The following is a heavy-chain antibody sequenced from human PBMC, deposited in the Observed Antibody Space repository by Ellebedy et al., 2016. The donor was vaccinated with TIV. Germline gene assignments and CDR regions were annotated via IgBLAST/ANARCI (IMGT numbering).Heavy chain of an antibody. J-gene: IGHJ6*02. V-gene: IGHV3-23*01. Sequence: GESLKISCAASGFTFSSYAMSWVRQAPGKGLEWVSAISGSGGSTYYADSVKGRFTISRDNSKNTLYLQMNSLRAEDTAVYYCARKGYYYGSGSYSPLYGMDVWGQGTTVTVS. D-gene: IGHD3-10*01. CDR1: GFTFSSYA. CDR3: ARKGYYYGSGSYSPLYGMDV. CDR2: ISGSGGST.